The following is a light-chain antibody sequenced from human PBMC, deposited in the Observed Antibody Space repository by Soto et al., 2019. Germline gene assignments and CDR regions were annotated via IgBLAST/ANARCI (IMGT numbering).Light chain of an antibody. CDR1: SSDVGKYDR. J-gene: IGLJ1*01. CDR3: SSYISTSRYV. V-gene: IGLV2-18*02. Sequence: QSALTQPPSVSGSPGQSVTISCTGTSSDVGKYDRVSWYQQPPGTAPKLIIYEVTNRPSGVPARFSGSKSGNTASLTISGHQAEDEADYYCSSYISTSRYVLGAGTKLTVL. CDR2: EVT.